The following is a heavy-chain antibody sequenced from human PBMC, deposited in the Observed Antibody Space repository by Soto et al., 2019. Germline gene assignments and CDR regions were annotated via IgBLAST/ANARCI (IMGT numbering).Heavy chain of an antibody. Sequence: GASVKVSCKASGYIFSNYGISWVRQAPGQGLEWMGWISTYNANTYYAQKFRGRVTMTTDTSTSTAYMELRSLRSDDTAVFYCARERDGSSWSSAESLQYWGQGTLVTVSS. CDR1: GYIFSNYG. D-gene: IGHD6-13*01. J-gene: IGHJ1*01. CDR2: ISTYNANT. CDR3: ARERDGSSWSSAESLQY. V-gene: IGHV1-18*01.